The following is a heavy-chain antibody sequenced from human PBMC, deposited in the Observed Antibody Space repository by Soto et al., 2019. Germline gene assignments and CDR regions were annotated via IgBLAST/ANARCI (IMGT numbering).Heavy chain of an antibody. CDR1: GVTFSSYS. J-gene: IGHJ4*02. Sequence: GGSLRLSCAASGVTFSSYSMNWVRQAPGKGLEWVSSISSSSSYIYYADSVKGRFTISRDNAKNSLYLQMNSLRAEDTAVYYCARVMAPVAALDYWGQGTLVTVSS. CDR3: ARVMAPVAALDY. D-gene: IGHD6-6*01. V-gene: IGHV3-21*01. CDR2: ISSSSSYI.